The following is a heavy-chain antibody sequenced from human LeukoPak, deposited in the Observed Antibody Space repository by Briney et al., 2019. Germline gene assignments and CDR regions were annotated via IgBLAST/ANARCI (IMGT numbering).Heavy chain of an antibody. D-gene: IGHD2-2*01. V-gene: IGHV3-21*01. CDR3: ARGSTTKGGPSHY. CDR1: GFIFSTQS. CDR2: ISISSSYM. Sequence: GGLRLSCAASGFIFSTQSRNWVRQAPGKGLEGVSSISISSSYMYYADSVKGRFTISRDNAKNSLYLQMNSLRAEDTAVYYCARGSTTKGGPSHYWGQGTLVTVSS. J-gene: IGHJ4*02.